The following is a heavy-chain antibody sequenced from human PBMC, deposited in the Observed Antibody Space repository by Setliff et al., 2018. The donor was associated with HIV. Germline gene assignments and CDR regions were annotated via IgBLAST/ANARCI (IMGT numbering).Heavy chain of an antibody. CDR3: ATYLLRFHPGYTGVAAGYYFDY. J-gene: IGHJ4*02. D-gene: IGHD2-15*01. Sequence: PSETLSLTCTVSGGSITSYYWSWIRQPAGKGLEWFGRIYISGSTNYNPSLESRVTMSIDTSKNQFSLKLSSVTAADTAVYYCATYLLRFHPGYTGVAAGYYFDYWGQGTLVTVSS. CDR1: GGSITSYY. CDR2: IYISGST. V-gene: IGHV4-4*07.